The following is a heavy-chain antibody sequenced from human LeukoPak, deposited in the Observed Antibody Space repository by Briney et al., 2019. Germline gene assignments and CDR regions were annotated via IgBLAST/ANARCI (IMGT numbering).Heavy chain of an antibody. Sequence: ALVKVSCKASGYTFTSYYMHWVRQAPGQGLEWMGIINPSGGSTSYAQKFQGRVTMTRDTSTSTVYMELSSLRSEDTAVYYCARDYSTYIVATGKPLDYWGQGTLVTVSS. CDR3: ARDYSTYIVATGKPLDY. J-gene: IGHJ4*02. D-gene: IGHD5-12*01. CDR2: INPSGGST. V-gene: IGHV1-46*01. CDR1: GYTFTSYY.